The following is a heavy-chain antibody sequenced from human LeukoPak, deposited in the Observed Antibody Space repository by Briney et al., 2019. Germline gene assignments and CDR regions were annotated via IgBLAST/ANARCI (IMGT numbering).Heavy chain of an antibody. Sequence: GGSLRLSCAASGFNVTNYAMHWVRQAPGKGLEWVTLISYSGDKTYYADSVKGRFTFSRDKSKNTLYLQMNSLRPEDSAVYYCASEPRDGAQNVWGKGTTVTVSS. CDR3: ASEPRDGAQNV. CDR1: GFNVTNYA. V-gene: IGHV3-30*04. CDR2: ISYSGDKT. J-gene: IGHJ6*04. D-gene: IGHD5-24*01.